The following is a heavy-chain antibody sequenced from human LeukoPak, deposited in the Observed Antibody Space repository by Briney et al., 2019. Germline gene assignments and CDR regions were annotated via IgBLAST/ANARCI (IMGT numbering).Heavy chain of an antibody. D-gene: IGHD4-23*01. J-gene: IGHJ3*02. V-gene: IGHV3-30-3*01. CDR3: ARPAVVTGVDAFDI. Sequence: GGSLRLSCAASGFTFSNYAMHWVRQAPGKGLEWVATVSYDGDNTYYADSVKGRFTISRDSAENSLYLRMNNLRAKDTALYYCARPAVVTGVDAFDIWGQGTMVTVSS. CDR2: VSYDGDNT. CDR1: GFTFSNYA.